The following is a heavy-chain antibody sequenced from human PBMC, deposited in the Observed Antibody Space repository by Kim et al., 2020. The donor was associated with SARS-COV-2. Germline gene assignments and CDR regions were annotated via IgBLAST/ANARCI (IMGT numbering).Heavy chain of an antibody. CDR3: ARDRFGGSYLFDY. CDR1: GFTFSSYA. CDR2: ISYDGSNK. V-gene: IGHV3-30-3*01. Sequence: GGSLRLSCAASGFTFSSYAMHWVRQAPGKGLEWVAVISYDGSNKYYADSVKGRFTISRDNSKNTLYLQMNSLRAEDTAVYYCARDRFGGSYLFDYWGQGTLVTVSS. J-gene: IGHJ4*02. D-gene: IGHD1-26*01.